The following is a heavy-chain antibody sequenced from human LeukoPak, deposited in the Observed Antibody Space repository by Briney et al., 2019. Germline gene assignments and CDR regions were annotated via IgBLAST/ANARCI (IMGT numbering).Heavy chain of an antibody. CDR2: IYYSGST. V-gene: IGHV4-39*07. J-gene: IGHJ5*02. CDR1: GGSISSSSYY. Sequence: SETLSLTCTVSGGSISSSSYYWGWIRQPPGKGLEWIGSIYYSGSTYYNPSLKSRVTISVDTSKNQFSLKLSSVTAADTAVYYCARYYSGYNWFDPWGQGTLVTVFS. D-gene: IGHD5-12*01. CDR3: ARYYSGYNWFDP.